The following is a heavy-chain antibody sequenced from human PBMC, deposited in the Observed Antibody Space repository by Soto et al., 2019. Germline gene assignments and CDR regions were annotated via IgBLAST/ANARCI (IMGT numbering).Heavy chain of an antibody. J-gene: IGHJ6*02. CDR1: AYSFTSYC. Sequence: GEALQISSQGSAYSFTSYCIGWLRQLPGKGLDWMGIIYPCDSDTRYSPSFQGQVTISADKSISTAYLQWSSLKASDTAMYYWARHVSWVYYDNRDYEYSGMGVWGQGTTVTVSS. D-gene: IGHD3-22*01. CDR2: IYPCDSDT. V-gene: IGHV5-51*01. CDR3: ARHVSWVYYDNRDYEYSGMGV.